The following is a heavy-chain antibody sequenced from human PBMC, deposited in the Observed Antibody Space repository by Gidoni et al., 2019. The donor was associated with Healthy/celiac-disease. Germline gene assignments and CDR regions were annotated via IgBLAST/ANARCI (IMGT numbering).Heavy chain of an antibody. V-gene: IGHV4-59*01. Sequence: QVQLQESGPGLVKPSETLSLTCTVSGGPISSYYWSWIRQPPGKGLEWIGYIYYSGSTNYNPSLKSRVTISVDTSKNQFSLKLSSVTAADTAVYYCARDIWLVQYYYGMDVWGQGTTVTVSS. CDR1: GGPISSYY. D-gene: IGHD6-19*01. CDR3: ARDIWLVQYYYGMDV. CDR2: IYYSGST. J-gene: IGHJ6*02.